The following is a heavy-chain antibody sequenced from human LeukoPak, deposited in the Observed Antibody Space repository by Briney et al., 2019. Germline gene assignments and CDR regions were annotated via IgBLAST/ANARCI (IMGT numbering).Heavy chain of an antibody. J-gene: IGHJ4*02. CDR3: ARVLRGYTSDCF. CDR1: GFSFSGSY. Sequence: GGSLRLSCAASGFSFSGSYMSWIRQAPGKGLEWVSYISGSSNDINYADSVKGRFTVSRDNTKNSLFLQMNSLRVEDTAVYYCARVLRGYTSDCFWGQGTLVTVSS. V-gene: IGHV3-11*06. CDR2: ISGSSNDI. D-gene: IGHD5-18*01.